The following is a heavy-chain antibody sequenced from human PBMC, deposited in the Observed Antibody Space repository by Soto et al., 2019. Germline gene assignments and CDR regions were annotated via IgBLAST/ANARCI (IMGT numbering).Heavy chain of an antibody. D-gene: IGHD6-13*01. V-gene: IGHV3-30-3*01. CDR3: ARGDWQQPPEFDY. Sequence: GGSLRLSCAASGFTFSSYAMHWVRQAPGKGLEWVAVISYDGSNKYYADSAKGRFTISRDNSKNTLYLRMNSLRAEDTAVYYCARGDWQQPPEFDYWGQGTLVTVSS. CDR2: ISYDGSNK. J-gene: IGHJ4*02. CDR1: GFTFSSYA.